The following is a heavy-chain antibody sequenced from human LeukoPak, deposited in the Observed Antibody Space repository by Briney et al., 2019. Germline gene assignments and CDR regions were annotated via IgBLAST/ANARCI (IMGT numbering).Heavy chain of an antibody. Sequence: NPSETLSLTCTVSGGSISSGGYYWSWIRQHPGKGLEWIGYIYYSGSTYYNPSLKSRVTIPVDTSKNQFSLKLSSVTAADTAVYYCARDLGYYDSSGYYFGAFDIWGQGTMVTVSS. CDR3: ARDLGYYDSSGYYFGAFDI. CDR1: GGSISSGGYY. CDR2: IYYSGST. D-gene: IGHD3-22*01. J-gene: IGHJ3*02. V-gene: IGHV4-31*03.